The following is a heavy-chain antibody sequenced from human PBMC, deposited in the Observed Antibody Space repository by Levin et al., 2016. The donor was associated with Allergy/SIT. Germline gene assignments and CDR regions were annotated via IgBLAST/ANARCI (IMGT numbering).Heavy chain of an antibody. D-gene: IGHD1-26*01. J-gene: IGHJ5*02. V-gene: IGHV4-61*01. CDR2: MFTTGRSETT. CDR1: GDSGTSGRHY. Sequence: SETLSLTCSVSGDSGTSGRHYWSWIRQSPGKGLEWIGYMFTTGRSETTNYNPSLKSRATISVDTSKNQFSLRLNSVIAADTAVYYCARGSGDIVGATYWFDTWGQGTLVTVSS. CDR3: ARGSGDIVGATYWFDT.